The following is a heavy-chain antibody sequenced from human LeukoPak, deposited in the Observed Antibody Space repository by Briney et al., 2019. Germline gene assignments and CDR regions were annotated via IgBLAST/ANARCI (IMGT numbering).Heavy chain of an antibody. CDR1: GFTFSNAW. CDR3: TTDSWAAAGTGNY. D-gene: IGHD6-13*01. CDR2: IKSKTDGGTT. Sequence: GGSLRLSCAASGFTFSNAWMSWVCQAPGKGLEWVGRIKSKTDGGTTDYAAPVKGRFTISRDDSKNTLYLQMNSLKTEDTAVYYCTTDSWAAAGTGNYWGQGTLVTVSS. V-gene: IGHV3-15*01. J-gene: IGHJ4*02.